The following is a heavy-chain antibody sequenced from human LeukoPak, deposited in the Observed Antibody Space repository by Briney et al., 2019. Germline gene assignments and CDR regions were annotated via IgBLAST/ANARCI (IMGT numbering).Heavy chain of an antibody. V-gene: IGHV3-7*02. CDR2: IKEDGSEK. D-gene: IGHD5-24*01. CDR3: ATSHRGPAGY. J-gene: IGHJ4*02. CDR1: GFTFNTYW. Sequence: PGGSLRLSCAASGFTFNTYWMNWVRQTPGKGLEWVATIKEDGSEKYYVDFVKGRFTISRDNAKNSLFLQMNSLRAEDTAVYYCATSHRGPAGYWGQGTLVTVSS.